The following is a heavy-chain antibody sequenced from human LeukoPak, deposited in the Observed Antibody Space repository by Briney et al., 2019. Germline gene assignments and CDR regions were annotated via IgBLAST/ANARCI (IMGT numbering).Heavy chain of an antibody. D-gene: IGHD3-16*01. CDR2: ISAYNGNT. J-gene: IGHJ5*02. CDR3: ARATGEQEVVDP. V-gene: IGHV1-18*04. CDR1: GYTFTGYY. Sequence: ASVKVSCKASGYTFTGYYMHWVRQAPGQGLEWMGWISAYNGNTNYAQKLQGRVTMTTDTSTSTAYMELRSLRSDDTAVYYCARATGEQEVVDPWGQGTLVTVSS.